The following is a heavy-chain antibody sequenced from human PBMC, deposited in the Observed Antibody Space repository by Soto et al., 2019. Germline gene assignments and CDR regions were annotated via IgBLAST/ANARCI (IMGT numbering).Heavy chain of an antibody. Sequence: GGSLIVSCAASGFTIISYSMNWVSKAPGKGLEWVSYISSSSSTIYYADSVKGRFTISRDNAKNSLYLQMNSLRAEDTAVYYCARSDARTGVGYMDVWGKGTTVTVSS. CDR2: ISSSSSTI. V-gene: IGHV3-48*01. J-gene: IGHJ6*03. CDR1: GFTIISYS. D-gene: IGHD3-3*01. CDR3: ARSDARTGVGYMDV.